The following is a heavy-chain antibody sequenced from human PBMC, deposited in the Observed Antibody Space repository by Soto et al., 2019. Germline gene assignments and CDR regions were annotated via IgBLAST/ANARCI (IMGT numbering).Heavy chain of an antibody. V-gene: IGHV4-59*01. Sequence: PSETLSLTCSVAGGSISSYYGSWIRQPPGKGLEWIGYIYYSGSTNYNPSLKSRVTISVDTSKNQFSLKLSSVTAADTAVYYCARGRYYDSSGYWGQGTLVTVSS. CDR3: ARGRYYDSSGY. D-gene: IGHD3-22*01. CDR2: IYYSGST. CDR1: GGSISSYY. J-gene: IGHJ4*02.